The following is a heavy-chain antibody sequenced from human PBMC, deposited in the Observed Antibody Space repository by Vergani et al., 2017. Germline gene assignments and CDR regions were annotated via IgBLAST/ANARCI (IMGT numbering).Heavy chain of an antibody. CDR3: AKGAAAGLPYYYYMDV. CDR2: ISWNSGSI. V-gene: IGHV3-9*01. D-gene: IGHD6-13*01. Sequence: EVQLVESGGGLVQPGRSLRLSCAASGFTFDDYAMHWVRQAPGKGLEWVSGISWNSGSIGYADSVKGRFTISRDNSKNTLYLQMNSLRAEDTAVYYCAKGAAAGLPYYYYMDVWGKGTTVTVSS. CDR1: GFTFDDYA. J-gene: IGHJ6*03.